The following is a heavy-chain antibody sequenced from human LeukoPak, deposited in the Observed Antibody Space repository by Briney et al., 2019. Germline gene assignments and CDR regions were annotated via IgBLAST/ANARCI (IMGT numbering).Heavy chain of an antibody. V-gene: IGHV3-30*02. CDR2: IRYDGNNK. J-gene: IGHJ4*02. CDR3: AKDPTHFRVWDDYDNTRLNY. Sequence: GGPLRLSCAASGFTFRSYGMHWVRQAPGKGLEWVAFIRYDGNNKYYADSVKGRFTISRDNSKNTVYLQMNSLRAEDTAVYYCAKDPTHFRVWDDYDNTRLNYWGQGTLVTVSS. D-gene: IGHD3-22*01. CDR1: GFTFRSYG.